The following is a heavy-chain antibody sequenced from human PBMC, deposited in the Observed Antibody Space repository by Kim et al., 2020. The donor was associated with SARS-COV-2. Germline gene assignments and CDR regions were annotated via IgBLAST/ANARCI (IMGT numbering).Heavy chain of an antibody. CDR3: AGERCSSTSCHFDY. V-gene: IGHV3-7*03. J-gene: IGHJ4*02. Sequence: YVDSVKGRFTISRDNAKNSLYLPLNGLRAEDTATYYCAGERCSSTSCHFDYWGQGALVTVSS. D-gene: IGHD2-2*01.